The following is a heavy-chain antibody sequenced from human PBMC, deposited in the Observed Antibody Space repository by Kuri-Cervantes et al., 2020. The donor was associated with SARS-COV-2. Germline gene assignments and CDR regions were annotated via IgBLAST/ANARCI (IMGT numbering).Heavy chain of an antibody. Sequence: GGSLRLSCAASGFTFSSYWMSWVRQAPGKGLEWVDNIKQDGSEKYYVDSVKGRFTISRDNAKNSLYLQMNSLRAEDTAVYYCARDSCSSTSCYHYYMDVWGKGTTVTVSS. D-gene: IGHD2-2*01. CDR2: IKQDGSEK. CDR1: GFTFSSYW. V-gene: IGHV3-7*01. J-gene: IGHJ6*03. CDR3: ARDSCSSTSCYHYYMDV.